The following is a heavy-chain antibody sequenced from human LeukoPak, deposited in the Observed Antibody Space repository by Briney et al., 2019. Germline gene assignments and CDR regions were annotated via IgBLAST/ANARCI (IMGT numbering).Heavy chain of an antibody. CDR2: IIPILGIA. CDR3: ARGYCSSTSCYRSDY. V-gene: IGHV1-69*02. D-gene: IGHD2-2*01. CDR1: GGTFSIYT. J-gene: IGHJ4*02. Sequence: ASVKVFCKASGGTFSIYTISWVRQAPGQGLEWMGRIIPILGIANYAQRFQGRVTITADKSTSTAYMELSSLRSEDTAVYYCARGYCSSTSCYRSDYWGQGTLVTVSS.